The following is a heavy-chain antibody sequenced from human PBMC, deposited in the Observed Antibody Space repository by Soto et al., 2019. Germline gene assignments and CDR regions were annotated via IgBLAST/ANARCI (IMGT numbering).Heavy chain of an antibody. CDR2: IVVGSGNT. CDR3: ATHLAVAGLYYGMDV. V-gene: IGHV1-58*01. D-gene: IGHD6-19*01. CDR1: GFTFTSSA. Sequence: SVKVSCKASGFTFTSSAVQWVRQARGQRLEWIGWIVVGSGNTNYAQKFQERVTITRDMSTSTAYMELSSLRAEDTAVYYCATHLAVAGLYYGMDVWGQGTTVTVSS. J-gene: IGHJ6*02.